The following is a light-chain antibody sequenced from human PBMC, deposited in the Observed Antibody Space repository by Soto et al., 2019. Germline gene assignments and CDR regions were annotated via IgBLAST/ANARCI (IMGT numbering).Light chain of an antibody. CDR2: EVS. J-gene: IGLJ1*01. Sequence: QSALTHPPSASGYPGQSVTISCTGTSSDVGGYNFVAWYQQHPGKAPKLMISEVSKRPSGVPDRFSGSKSGNTASLTVSGLQAEDEADYYCSSYAGSNIFVFGTGTKLTVL. CDR1: SSDVGGYNF. V-gene: IGLV2-8*01. CDR3: SSYAGSNIFV.